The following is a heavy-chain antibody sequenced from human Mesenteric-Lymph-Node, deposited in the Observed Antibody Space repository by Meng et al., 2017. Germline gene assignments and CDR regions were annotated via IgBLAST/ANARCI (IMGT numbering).Heavy chain of an antibody. D-gene: IGHD3-9*01. CDR1: GFTFSDYY. J-gene: IGHJ4*02. Sequence: GESLKISCAASGFTFSDYYMNWVRQAPGKGLEWVSSISSSSTISYADSVQGRFTISRDNAKNTLYLQMNSLRAEDTAVYYCAVLRYFDWLLYEEIDYWGQGTLVTVSS. CDR2: ISSSSTI. V-gene: IGHV3-69-1*01. CDR3: AVLRYFDWLLYEEIDY.